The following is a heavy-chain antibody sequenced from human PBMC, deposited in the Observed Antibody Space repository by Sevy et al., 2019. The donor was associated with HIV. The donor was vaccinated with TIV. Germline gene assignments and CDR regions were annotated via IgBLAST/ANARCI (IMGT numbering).Heavy chain of an antibody. J-gene: IGHJ3*02. V-gene: IGHV4-59*08. CDR2: VYYTGGT. CDR1: GGSINSDH. Sequence: TLSLTCTVSGGSINSDHWNWIRQPPGKGLEWIGYVYYTGGTNYNPSLKNRVTISVDRTKNQFSLKLTSVTAADTALYYCARRNDFDIWGQGTMVSVSS. CDR3: ARRNDFDI.